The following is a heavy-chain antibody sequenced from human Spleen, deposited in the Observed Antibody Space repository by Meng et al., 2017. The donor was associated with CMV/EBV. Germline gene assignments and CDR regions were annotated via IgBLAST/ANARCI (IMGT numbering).Heavy chain of an antibody. J-gene: IGHJ4*02. V-gene: IGHV1-2*02. CDR1: YTFTGYY. CDR2: INPNSGGT. CDR3: ARVSHDFWSGYQAYFDY. Sequence: YTFTGYYMHWVRQAPGQGLEWMGWINPNSGGTNYAQKFQGRVTMTRDTSISTAYMELSRLRSDDTAVYYCARVSHDFWSGYQAYFDYWGQGTLVTVSS. D-gene: IGHD3-3*01.